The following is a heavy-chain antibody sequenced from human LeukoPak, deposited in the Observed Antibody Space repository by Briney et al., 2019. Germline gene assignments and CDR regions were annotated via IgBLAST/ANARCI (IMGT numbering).Heavy chain of an antibody. V-gene: IGHV4-39*07. J-gene: IGHJ3*02. CDR2: INHSGST. D-gene: IGHD3-16*02. Sequence: SETLSLTCTVSGGSISSSNYYWSWIRQPPGKGLEWIGEINHSGSTNYNPSLKSRVTMSVDTSKNQFSLKLSSVTAADTAVYYCARSNYVWGSYRPRQSDAFDIWGQGTMVTVSS. CDR1: GGSISSSNYY. CDR3: ARSNYVWGSYRPRQSDAFDI.